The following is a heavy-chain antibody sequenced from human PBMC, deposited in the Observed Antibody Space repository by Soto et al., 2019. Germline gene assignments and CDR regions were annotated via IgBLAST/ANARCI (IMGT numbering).Heavy chain of an antibody. J-gene: IGHJ6*02. D-gene: IGHD6-13*01. Sequence: GESLKISCKGSGYSFTSYWISWARQMPGKGLEWMGRIDPSDSYTNYSPSFQGHVTISADKSISTAYLQWSSLKASDTAMYYCARFSSSWSYYYYGMDVWGQGTTVTVSS. CDR2: IDPSDSYT. CDR3: ARFSSSWSYYYYGMDV. CDR1: GYSFTSYW. V-gene: IGHV5-10-1*01.